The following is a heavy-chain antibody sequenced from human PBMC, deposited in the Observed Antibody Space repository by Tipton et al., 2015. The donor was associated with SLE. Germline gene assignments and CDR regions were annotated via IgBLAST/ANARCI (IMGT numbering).Heavy chain of an antibody. CDR1: GGSINSYY. CDR2: IYSRGST. Sequence: TLSLTCTVSGGSINSYYWNWIRQPPGRGLEWIGHIYSRGSTNYNPSLRSRVSMSLGTSQSQFSLRVTSVTATDTAVYYCTKDYNHDNADYNWGQGTLVIVSS. V-gene: IGHV4-59*01. D-gene: IGHD4-17*01. J-gene: IGHJ4*02. CDR3: TKDYNHDNADYN.